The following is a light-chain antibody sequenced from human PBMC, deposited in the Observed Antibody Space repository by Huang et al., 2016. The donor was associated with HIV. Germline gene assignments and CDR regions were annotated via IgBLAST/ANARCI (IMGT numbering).Light chain of an antibody. CDR1: QDITND. Sequence: AIQLTQSPSSLSASVGDRVTITCRASQDITNDLGWYQQKTGKAPKLLISAASTVRSGVPSMFSGSGAGTDFTLTISSLQPEDFATYFCLQDFTYPRTFGQGTRVEI. CDR3: LQDFTYPRT. CDR2: AAS. V-gene: IGKV1-6*02. J-gene: IGKJ1*01.